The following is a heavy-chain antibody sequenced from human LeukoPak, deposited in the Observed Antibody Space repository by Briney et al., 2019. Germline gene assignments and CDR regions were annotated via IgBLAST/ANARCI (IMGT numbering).Heavy chain of an antibody. CDR1: GFTFSSYA. CDR2: ISGSGGST. CDR3: ARVQPQMDYGDYFGAFDI. J-gene: IGHJ3*02. D-gene: IGHD4-17*01. V-gene: IGHV3-23*01. Sequence: PGGSLRLSCAASGFTFSSYAMSWVRQAPGKGLEWVSAISGSGGSTYYADSVKGRFTISRDNSKNTLYLQMNSLRAEDTAVYYCARVQPQMDYGDYFGAFDIWGQGTMVTVSS.